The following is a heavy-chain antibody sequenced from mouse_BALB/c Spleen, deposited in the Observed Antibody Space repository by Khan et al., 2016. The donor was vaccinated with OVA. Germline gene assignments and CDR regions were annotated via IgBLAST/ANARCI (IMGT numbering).Heavy chain of an antibody. Sequence: VKLLESGPGLVAPSQSLSITCTVSGFSLTGYGVNWVRQSPGKGLEWLGMIWGDGSTDYNSALKSRLSISKDNSKSQVFLKMNSLQTDDTARYYGARAYFGNYREAMDYWGQGTSVTVSS. CDR3: ARAYFGNYREAMDY. J-gene: IGHJ4*01. CDR2: IWGDGST. V-gene: IGHV2-6-7*01. D-gene: IGHD2-10*01. CDR1: GFSLTGYG.